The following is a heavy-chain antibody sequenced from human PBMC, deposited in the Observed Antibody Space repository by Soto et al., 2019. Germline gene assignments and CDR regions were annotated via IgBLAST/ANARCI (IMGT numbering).Heavy chain of an antibody. CDR2: ISSSSSYI. CDR1: GFTFSSYS. J-gene: IGHJ4*02. V-gene: IGHV3-21*01. CDR3: ARGLHYDDSSVYSGY. Sequence: EVLLVESGGGLVQPGGSLRLSCAASGFTFSSYSMNWVRQAPGKGLDWVSSISSSSSYIYYADSVKGRFTISRDNAKYSVYVQRNSLRAEDTAVYYCARGLHYDDSSVYSGYWGQGTLVTVSS. D-gene: IGHD3-22*01.